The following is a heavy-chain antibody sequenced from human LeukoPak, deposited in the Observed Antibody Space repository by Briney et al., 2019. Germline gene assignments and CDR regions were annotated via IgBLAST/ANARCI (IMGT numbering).Heavy chain of an antibody. Sequence: SETLSLTCTVTGGSISSGDYYWSWIRQPPGKGLEWIGYIYYSGSTYYNPSLKSRVTISVDTSKNQFSLKLSSVTAADTAAYYCARVPWGYYGSGSYHEYFQHWGQGTLVTVSS. CDR1: GGSISSGDYY. CDR2: IYYSGST. CDR3: ARVPWGYYGSGSYHEYFQH. D-gene: IGHD3-10*01. V-gene: IGHV4-30-4*01. J-gene: IGHJ1*01.